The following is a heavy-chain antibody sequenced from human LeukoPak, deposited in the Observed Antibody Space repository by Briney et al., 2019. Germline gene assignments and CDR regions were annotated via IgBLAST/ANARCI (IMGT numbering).Heavy chain of an antibody. CDR1: GFTFDDYA. D-gene: IGHD1-14*01. J-gene: IGHJ4*02. V-gene: IGHV3-43D*04. Sequence: GGSLRLSCAASGFTFDDYAMHWVRQAPGKGLEWVSLISWDGGSTYYADSVKGRFTISRDNAKNSLYLQMNSLRAEDTAVYYCARGAVSLDYWGQGTLVTVSS. CDR3: ARGAVSLDY. CDR2: ISWDGGST.